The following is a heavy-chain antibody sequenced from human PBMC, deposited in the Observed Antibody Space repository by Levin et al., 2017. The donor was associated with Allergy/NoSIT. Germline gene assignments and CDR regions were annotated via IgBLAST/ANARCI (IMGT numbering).Heavy chain of an antibody. CDR1: GYSFSTSA. D-gene: IGHD3-22*01. CDR2: INAGNSNT. CDR3: ARDYRDSSGYQDNWWFGP. V-gene: IGHV1-3*01. J-gene: IGHJ5*02. Sequence: GESLKISCKASGYSFSTSAMHWVRQAPGQRPEWMGWINAGNSNTKYSEKFQDRVTITRDTSASTAYMELRRLRSEDTAVYYCARDYRDSSGYQDNWWFGPWGQGTLVTVSS.